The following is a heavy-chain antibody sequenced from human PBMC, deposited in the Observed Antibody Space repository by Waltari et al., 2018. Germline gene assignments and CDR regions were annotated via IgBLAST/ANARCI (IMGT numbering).Heavy chain of an antibody. CDR2: IRNRARSFTT. V-gene: IGHV3-72*01. CDR3: VRDKSGGYYDY. D-gene: IGHD1-26*01. CDR1: GFTPTDHY. J-gene: IGHJ4*02. Sequence: EVQVVESGGGLVQPGGSLRPSGAASGFTPTDHYMNWVRQAPGKGLEWVGLIRNRARSFTTDYAASVEGRFAISRDDSKNLLYLQMNSLKTEDTAVYYCVRDKSGGYYDYWGQGTLVTVSS.